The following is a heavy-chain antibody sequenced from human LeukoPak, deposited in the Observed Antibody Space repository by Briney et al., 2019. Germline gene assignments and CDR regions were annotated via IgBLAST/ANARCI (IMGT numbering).Heavy chain of an antibody. Sequence: SVKVSCKASGGTFSSYAISWVRQAPGQGLEWMGRVIPIFGTANYAQKFQGRVTITTDESTSTAYMELSSLRSEDTAVYYCARVPYSGYEYYFDYWGQGTLVTVSS. CDR2: VIPIFGTA. V-gene: IGHV1-69*05. CDR1: GGTFSSYA. J-gene: IGHJ4*02. CDR3: ARVPYSGYEYYFDY. D-gene: IGHD5-12*01.